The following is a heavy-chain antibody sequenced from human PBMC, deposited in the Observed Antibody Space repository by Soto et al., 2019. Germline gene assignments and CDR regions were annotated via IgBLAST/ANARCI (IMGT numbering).Heavy chain of an antibody. CDR3: ARGHPYSSGVDY. CDR1: GYTFTIYD. V-gene: IGHV1-8*01. D-gene: IGHD6-19*01. J-gene: IGHJ4*02. Sequence: ASVKVSCTASGYTFTIYDINWVRQATGQGLEWMGWMNPNSGNTGYAQKFQGRVTMTRNTSISTAYMELSSLRSEDTAVYYCARGHPYSSGVDYWGQGTLVTVSS. CDR2: MNPNSGNT.